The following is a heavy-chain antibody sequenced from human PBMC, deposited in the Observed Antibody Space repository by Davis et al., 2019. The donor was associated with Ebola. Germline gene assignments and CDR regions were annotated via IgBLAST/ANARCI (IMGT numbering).Heavy chain of an antibody. Sequence: SVKVSCKASGGTFSSYAISWVRQAPGQGLEWMGGIIPIFGTTNYAQKFQGRVTMTEDISTDTAYMELSSLRSEDTALYYCAAASRHTFLDLWGQGTLVTVSS. J-gene: IGHJ5*02. CDR2: IIPIFGTT. CDR3: AAASRHTFLDL. V-gene: IGHV1-69*06. D-gene: IGHD2/OR15-2a*01. CDR1: GGTFSSYA.